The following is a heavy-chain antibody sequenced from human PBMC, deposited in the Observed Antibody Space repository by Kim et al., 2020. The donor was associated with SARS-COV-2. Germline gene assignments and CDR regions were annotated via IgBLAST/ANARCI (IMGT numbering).Heavy chain of an antibody. V-gene: IGHV4-39*07. J-gene: IGHJ4*02. D-gene: IGHD3-16*01. CDR3: ATSGLGDHIVHTIFDC. CDR2: IYYSGST. CDR1: GGSISSSSYY. Sequence: SETLSLTCTVSGGSISSSSYYWGWIRQPPGKGLEGIGSIYYSGSTYYNPSLKSRVTVSVDTSKNKFSLKLTSVTAADTAVYYCATSGLGDHIVHTIFDCWGQGTLVTVSS.